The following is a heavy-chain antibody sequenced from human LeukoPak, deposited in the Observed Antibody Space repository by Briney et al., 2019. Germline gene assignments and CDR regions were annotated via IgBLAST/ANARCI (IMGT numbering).Heavy chain of an antibody. J-gene: IGHJ1*01. Sequence: SQTLSLTCAISGDSVSSNSAAWNWLRQSPSRGLVCLGRTYYRSKWYNDYAVSVKSRITINPDTSKNQFSLQLNSVTPEDTAVYYCARETVLRFLEWLFQHWGQGTLVTVSS. V-gene: IGHV6-1*01. CDR3: ARETVLRFLEWLFQH. CDR1: GDSVSSNSAA. D-gene: IGHD3-3*01. CDR2: TYYRSKWYN.